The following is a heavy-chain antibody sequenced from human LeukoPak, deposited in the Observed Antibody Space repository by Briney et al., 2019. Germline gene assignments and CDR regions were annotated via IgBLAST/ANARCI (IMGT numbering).Heavy chain of an antibody. J-gene: IGHJ6*03. CDR1: GFTFSSYG. Sequence: VGSLRLSCAASGFTFSSYGMSWVRQAPGKGLEWVSAISGSGSSTYYADSVKGRFTISRDNSKNTLYLQMNSLRAEDTAVYYCAKRTSYHIDVWGKGTTVTVSS. CDR2: ISGSGSST. CDR3: AKRTSYHIDV. V-gene: IGHV3-23*01.